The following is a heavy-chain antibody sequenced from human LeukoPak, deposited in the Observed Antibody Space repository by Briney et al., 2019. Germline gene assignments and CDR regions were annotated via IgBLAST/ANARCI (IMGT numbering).Heavy chain of an antibody. D-gene: IGHD2-2*01. CDR3: ARGRIIVVVPAKANWFDP. Sequence: SETLSLTSAVYGGSFSGYYWSWIRQPPGKGLEWIGEINHSGSTNYNPSLKSRVTISVDTSKNQFSLKLSSVTAADTAVYYCARGRIIVVVPAKANWFDPWGQGTLVTVSS. V-gene: IGHV4-34*01. J-gene: IGHJ5*02. CDR2: INHSGST. CDR1: GGSFSGYY.